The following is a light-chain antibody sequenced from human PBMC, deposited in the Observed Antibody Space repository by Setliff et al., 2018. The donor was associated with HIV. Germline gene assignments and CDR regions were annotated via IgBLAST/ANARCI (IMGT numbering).Light chain of an antibody. CDR2: EVS. V-gene: IGLV2-14*01. J-gene: IGLJ1*01. CDR1: SSDVGGSNY. Sequence: LTQPASVSGSPGQSITISCTGTSSDVGGSNYVSWYQQHPGKAPKLMIYEVSNRPSWVSNRFSGSKSGNTASLTISGLQAEDEADYYCSSYTFSSTPYVFGTGTKGTVL. CDR3: SSYTFSSTPYV.